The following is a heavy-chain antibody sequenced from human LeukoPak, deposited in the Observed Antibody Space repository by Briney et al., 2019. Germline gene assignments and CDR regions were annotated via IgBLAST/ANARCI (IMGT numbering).Heavy chain of an antibody. J-gene: IGHJ4*02. CDR1: GGTFSSYA. V-gene: IGHV1-69*06. CDR3: ARDRGDTMVRGVITIDY. D-gene: IGHD3-10*01. Sequence: SVKVSCKASGGTFSSYAISWVRQAPGQGLEWMGGIIPIFGTANYAQKFQGRVTITADKSTSTAYMELSSLRSENTAVYYCARDRGDTMVRGVITIDYWGQGTLVTVSS. CDR2: IIPIFGTA.